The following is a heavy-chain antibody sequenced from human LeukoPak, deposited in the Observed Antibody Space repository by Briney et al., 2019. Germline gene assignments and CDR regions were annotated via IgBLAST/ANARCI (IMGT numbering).Heavy chain of an antibody. CDR2: ITGSGGST. V-gene: IGHV3-23*01. CDR1: GFTFSTYS. Sequence: PGGSLRLSCAASGFTFSTYSMSWVRQAPGKGLEWVSAITGSGGSTYYADSVRGRFTISRDNSKNTLFLQLDSLRVEDTAVYYCAKEDPAIILGIDYWGQGALVIVSS. D-gene: IGHD5-18*01. J-gene: IGHJ4*02. CDR3: AKEDPAIILGIDY.